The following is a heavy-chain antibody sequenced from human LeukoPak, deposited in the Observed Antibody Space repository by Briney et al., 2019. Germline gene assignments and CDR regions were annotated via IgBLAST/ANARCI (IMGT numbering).Heavy chain of an antibody. D-gene: IGHD3-9*01. CDR3: AKDGFPFDILTGYYGQFDY. CDR1: GFTFSSNW. CDR2: IKQDGSEK. J-gene: IGHJ4*02. V-gene: IGHV3-7*01. Sequence: GGSLRLSCGVSGFTFSSNWMSWVRQAPGKGLEWVANIKQDGSEKYYVDSVKGRFTISRDNSKNTLYLQMNSLRAEDTAVYYCAKDGFPFDILTGYYGQFDYWGQGTLATVSS.